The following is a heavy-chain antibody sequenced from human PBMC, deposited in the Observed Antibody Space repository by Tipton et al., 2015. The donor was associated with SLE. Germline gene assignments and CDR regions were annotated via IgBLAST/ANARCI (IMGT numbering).Heavy chain of an antibody. Sequence: LRLSCAVSGGSISSGGYYWSWIRQHPGKGLEWIGYIYYSGSTNYNPSLKSRVTISVDTSKNQFSLKLSSVTAADTAVYYCARAHDYGHAFDIWGQGTMVTVSS. CDR1: GGSISSGGYY. CDR2: IYYSGST. J-gene: IGHJ3*02. V-gene: IGHV4-31*02. CDR3: ARAHDYGHAFDI. D-gene: IGHD4-17*01.